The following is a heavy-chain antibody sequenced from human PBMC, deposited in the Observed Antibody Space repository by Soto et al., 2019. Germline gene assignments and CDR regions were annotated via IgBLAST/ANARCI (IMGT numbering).Heavy chain of an antibody. CDR1: GGSISSGCYY. V-gene: IGHV4-31*03. J-gene: IGHJ4*02. CDR3: ARGITGTTFDY. CDR2: IYYSGST. Sequence: SETLSLTCTVSGGSISSGCYYWSWIRQHPGKGLEWIGYIYYSGSTYYNPSLKSRVTISVDTSKNQFSLKLSSVTAADTAVYYCARGITGTTFDYWGQGTLVTVS. D-gene: IGHD1-7*01.